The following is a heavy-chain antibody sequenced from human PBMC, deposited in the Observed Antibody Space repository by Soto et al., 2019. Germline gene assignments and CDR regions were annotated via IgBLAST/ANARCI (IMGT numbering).Heavy chain of an antibody. CDR1: GFTFGDYA. CDR3: TRDRVGVVIIVPYYYYYMDV. CDR2: IRSKAYGGTT. V-gene: IGHV3-49*03. D-gene: IGHD3-3*01. Sequence: GGSLRLSCTASGFTFGDYAMSWFRQAPGEGLEWVGFIRSKAYGGTTEYAASVKGRLTISRDDSKGIAYLQMNSLITEDTAVYYCTRDRVGVVIIVPYYYYYMDVWGKGTTVTVSS. J-gene: IGHJ6*03.